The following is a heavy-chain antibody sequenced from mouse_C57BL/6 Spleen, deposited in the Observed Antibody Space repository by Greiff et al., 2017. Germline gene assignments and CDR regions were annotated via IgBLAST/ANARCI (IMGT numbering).Heavy chain of an antibody. CDR2: IDPSDSYT. D-gene: IGHD1-1*01. J-gene: IGHJ4*01. CDR1: GYTFTSYW. V-gene: IGHV1-50*01. Sequence: QVQLKQSGAELVKPGASVKLSCKASGYTFTSYWMQWVKQRPGQGLEWIGEIDPSDSYTNYNQKFKGKATLTVDTSSSTAYMQLSSLTSEDSAVYYCAITTVVATDAMDYWGQGTSVTVSS. CDR3: AITTVVATDAMDY.